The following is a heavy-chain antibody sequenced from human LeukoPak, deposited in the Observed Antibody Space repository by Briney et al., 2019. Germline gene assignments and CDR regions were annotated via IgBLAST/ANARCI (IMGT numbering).Heavy chain of an antibody. D-gene: IGHD3-22*01. V-gene: IGHV5-51*01. Sequence: GESLKISCKGSGYSFTSYWIGWVRQMPGKGLEGMGIIYPGDSDTRYSPSFQGQVTISADKSISTAYLQWSSLKASDTAMYYCARRARVSANYYDSSGYVDYWGQGTLVTVSS. CDR1: GYSFTSYW. CDR3: ARRARVSANYYDSSGYVDY. J-gene: IGHJ4*02. CDR2: IYPGDSDT.